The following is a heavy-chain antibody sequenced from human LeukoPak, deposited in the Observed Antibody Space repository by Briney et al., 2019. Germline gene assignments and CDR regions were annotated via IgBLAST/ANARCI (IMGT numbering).Heavy chain of an antibody. CDR1: GGSISSYY. V-gene: IGHV4-4*09. CDR3: ARLGGDSHYYYYMDV. J-gene: IGHJ6*03. CDR2: IYTSGST. D-gene: IGHD2-21*02. Sequence: PSETLSLTCTVSGGSISSYYWSWIRQPPGKGLEWIGYIYTSGSTNYNPSLKSRVTKSVDTSKNQFSLKLSSVTAADTAVYYCARLGGDSHYYYYMDVWGKGTTVTVSS.